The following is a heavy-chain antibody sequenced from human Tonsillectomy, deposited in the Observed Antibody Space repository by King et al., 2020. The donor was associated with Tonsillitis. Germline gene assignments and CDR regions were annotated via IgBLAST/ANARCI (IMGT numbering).Heavy chain of an antibody. Sequence: QVQLVESGGGVVQPGRSLRLSCVASGFIFSNHDMHWVRQAPGKGLEWVAVIWYDGSDRYYVDSVKGRFTIARDNSRNTVFLQMLSPTVEDTAIYYCARGPRPSSGYYMDVWGKGTMVTVSS. CDR1: GFIFSNHD. V-gene: IGHV3-33*08. CDR2: IWYDGSDR. D-gene: IGHD3-10*01. J-gene: IGHJ6*03. CDR3: ARGPRPSSGYYMDV.